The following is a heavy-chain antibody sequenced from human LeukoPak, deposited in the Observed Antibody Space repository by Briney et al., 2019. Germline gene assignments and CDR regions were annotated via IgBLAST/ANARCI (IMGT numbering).Heavy chain of an antibody. Sequence: GGSLRLSCAASGFTFSSYAMSWVRQAPGKGLEWLSAISGSGGSTYYADSVKGRFTISRDNSKNTLYLQMNSLRADDTAVYYCANTVLMGAINYFDYWGQGTLVTVSS. V-gene: IGHV3-23*01. CDR1: GFTFSSYA. CDR2: ISGSGGST. CDR3: ANTVLMGAINYFDY. D-gene: IGHD1-26*01. J-gene: IGHJ4*02.